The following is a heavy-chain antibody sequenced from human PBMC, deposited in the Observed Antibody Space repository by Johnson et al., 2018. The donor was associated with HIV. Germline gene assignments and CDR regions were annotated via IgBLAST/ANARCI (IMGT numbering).Heavy chain of an antibody. CDR3: TTAVDGAPDAFDI. CDR2: IKSKTDGGTT. V-gene: IGHV3-15*01. CDR1: GFTFSNAW. Sequence: VQLVESGGGLVQPGGSLRLSCVASGFTFSNAWMSWVRQAPGKGLEWVGRIKSKTDGGTTDYAAPVKVRFTISRDDSKNTLYLQMNSLKTEDTAVYYCTTAVDGAPDAFDIWGQGTMVTVSS. J-gene: IGHJ3*02. D-gene: IGHD4-17*01.